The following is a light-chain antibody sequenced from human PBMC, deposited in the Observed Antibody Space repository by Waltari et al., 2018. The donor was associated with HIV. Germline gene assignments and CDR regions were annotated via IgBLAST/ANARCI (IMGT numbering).Light chain of an antibody. CDR3: CSYAGSSTFDVV. V-gene: IGLV2-23*03. J-gene: IGLJ2*01. CDR1: SSDVGSYNL. Sequence: QSALTQPASVSGSPGQSITISPTGTSSDVGSYNLVSWYQQHPGKGPKLMIYEGSKRPSGVSNRFSGSKSGNTASLTISGLQAEDEADYYCCSYAGSSTFDVVFGGGTKLTVL. CDR2: EGS.